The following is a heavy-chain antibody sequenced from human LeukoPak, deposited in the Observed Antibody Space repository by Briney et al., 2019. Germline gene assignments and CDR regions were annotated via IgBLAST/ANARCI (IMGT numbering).Heavy chain of an antibody. CDR3: ARDHHQYYDFWSGYCIRY. J-gene: IGHJ4*02. CDR1: GYTFTGYY. D-gene: IGHD3-3*01. V-gene: IGHV1-2*02. CDR2: ISPNSGGT. Sequence: ASVKVSCKASGYTFTGYYMHWVRQAPGQGLEWMGWISPNSGGTNYAQKFQGRVTMTRDTSISTAYMELSRLRSDDTAVYYCARDHHQYYDFWSGYCIRYWGQGTLVTVSS.